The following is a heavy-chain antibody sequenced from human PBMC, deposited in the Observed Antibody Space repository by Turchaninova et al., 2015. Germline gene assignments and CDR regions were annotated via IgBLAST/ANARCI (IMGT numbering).Heavy chain of an antibody. CDR3: AHRRPNSGSWDTGVFDY. J-gene: IGHJ4*02. CDR1: GFSLSSSGVG. V-gene: IGHV2-5*02. CDR2: MYWDDDK. D-gene: IGHD3-22*01. Sequence: QITLKESGPTRVKPTQTLALTCNFSGFSLSSSGVGVAWIRQAQGKALEFLTVMYWDDDKRYSPSLKSRLTLTKDTSKNLVVITRTNMDPVDTATYYCAHRRPNSGSWDTGVFDYWGQGTLVTVSS.